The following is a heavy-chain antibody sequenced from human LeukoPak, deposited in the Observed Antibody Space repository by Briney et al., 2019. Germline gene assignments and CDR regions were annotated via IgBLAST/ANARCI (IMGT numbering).Heavy chain of an antibody. CDR3: ARVWITMVRGGETHNWFDP. D-gene: IGHD3-10*01. CDR2: IYYSGST. V-gene: IGHV4-59*02. CDR1: GDSVSSYY. Sequence: SETLSLTCTVSGDSVSSYYWNWIRQPPGKGLEWIGYIYYSGSTKYNPSLKSRVTISVDTSKNQLSLKLSSVTAADTAVYYCARVWITMVRGGETHNWFDPWGQGTLVTVSS. J-gene: IGHJ5*02.